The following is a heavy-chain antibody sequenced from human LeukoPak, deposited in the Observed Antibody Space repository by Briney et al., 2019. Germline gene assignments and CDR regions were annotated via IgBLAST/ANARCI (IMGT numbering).Heavy chain of an antibody. V-gene: IGHV1-2*06. CDR2: INPNSGGT. J-gene: IGHJ4*02. CDR1: GYTFTGYY. D-gene: IGHD3-22*01. CDR3: ARVYDSSGYYDY. Sequence: GASVKVSXKASGYTFTGYYMHWVRQAPGQGLEWMGRINPNSGGTNYAQKFQGRVTMTRDTSISTAYMELSRLRSDDTAVYYCARVYDSSGYYDYWGQGTLVTVSS.